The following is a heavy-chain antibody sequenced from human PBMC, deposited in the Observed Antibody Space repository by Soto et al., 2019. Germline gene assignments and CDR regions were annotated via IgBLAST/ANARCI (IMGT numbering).Heavy chain of an antibody. CDR1: GFTFSDYY. Sequence: QVQLVESGGGLVKPGGSLRLSCAASGFTFSDYYMNWIRQAPGKGLEWVAYISSCGSNIYYADSVKGRFTISRDNARNTLSLQMNNLRAEDTAVYYCARDRDCTRTACLSSAFDHWGQGTLITVSS. CDR2: ISSCGSNI. J-gene: IGHJ5*02. D-gene: IGHD2-2*01. CDR3: ARDRDCTRTACLSSAFDH. V-gene: IGHV3-11*01.